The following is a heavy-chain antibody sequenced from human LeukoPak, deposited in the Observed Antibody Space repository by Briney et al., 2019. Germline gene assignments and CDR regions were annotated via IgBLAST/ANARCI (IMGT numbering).Heavy chain of an antibody. J-gene: IGHJ6*03. CDR3: ARGRQDVTMIVVVMTAVSYYLDV. CDR1: GGTFSGYY. CDR2: LNPSGST. Sequence: QSSETLSLTCAGYGGTFSGYYWTWIRQTPEKGLKWIGELNPSGSTNYHPSLKSRVTISVDTSKNQFSLELSSVTAADTAVYYCARGRQDVTMIVVVMTAVSYYLDVWGKGTTVTVS. D-gene: IGHD3-22*01. V-gene: IGHV4-34*01.